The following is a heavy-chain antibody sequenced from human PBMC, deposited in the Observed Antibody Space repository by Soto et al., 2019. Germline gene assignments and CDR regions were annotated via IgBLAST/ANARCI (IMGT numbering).Heavy chain of an antibody. CDR3: ARGGNWDSSGYYYVEWGS. CDR2: INPSGGST. CDR1: GYTFTSYY. J-gene: IGHJ5*02. V-gene: IGHV1-46*01. D-gene: IGHD3-22*01. Sequence: ASVKVSCKASGYTFTSYYMHWVRQAPGQGLEWVGIINPSGGSTSYAQKFQGRVTMTRGTSTSTVYMELSSLRSEDTAVYYCARGGNWDSSGYYYVEWGSWGQGTLVTVSS.